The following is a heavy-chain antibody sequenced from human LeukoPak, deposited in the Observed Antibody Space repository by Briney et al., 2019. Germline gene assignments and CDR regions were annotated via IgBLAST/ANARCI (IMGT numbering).Heavy chain of an antibody. Sequence: ASVKVSCKASGYTFTSYYMHWVRQAPGQGLERMGIINPSGGSTSYAQKFQGRVTMTRDTSTSTVYMELSSLRSEDTAVYYCARDIHFGYYDSSGLLGNWGQGTLVTVSS. CDR2: INPSGGST. V-gene: IGHV1-46*01. CDR3: ARDIHFGYYDSSGLLGN. D-gene: IGHD3-22*01. CDR1: GYTFTSYY. J-gene: IGHJ4*02.